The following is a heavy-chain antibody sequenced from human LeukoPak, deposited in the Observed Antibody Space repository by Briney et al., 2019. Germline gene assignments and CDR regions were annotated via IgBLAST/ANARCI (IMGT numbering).Heavy chain of an antibody. J-gene: IGHJ4*02. CDR2: IFYAGST. CDR1: GGSIRSYY. CDR3: ASGERGYSYGPLDY. V-gene: IGHV4-59*08. Sequence: SETLSLTCTVSGGSIRSYYWSWVRQSPGKGLEWIGYIFYAGSTTYNPSLKSRVTISIDTSKNQFSLKLNSVTAADTAVYYCASGERGYSYGPLDYWGQGILVTVSS. D-gene: IGHD5-18*01.